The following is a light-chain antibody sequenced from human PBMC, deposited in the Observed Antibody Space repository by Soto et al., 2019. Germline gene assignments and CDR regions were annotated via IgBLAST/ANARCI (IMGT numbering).Light chain of an antibody. CDR3: QQYYSPRPFT. V-gene: IGKV4-1*01. CDR1: QSVLYSSNNKNY. J-gene: IGKJ3*01. Sequence: DIVMTQSPDSLAVSLGERATINCKSSQSVLYSSNNKNYLAWYQQKPGQPPKLLIYWASTRESGVPDRFSGSGSGTDFTLTISSLQAEDVAVYYCQQYYSPRPFTFGPGTKVDIK. CDR2: WAS.